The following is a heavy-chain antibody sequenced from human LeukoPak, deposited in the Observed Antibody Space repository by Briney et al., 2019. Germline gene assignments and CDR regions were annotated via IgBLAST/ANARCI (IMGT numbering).Heavy chain of an antibody. J-gene: IGHJ5*02. CDR1: GVRVSDNY. CDR2: IRDSGAA. D-gene: IGHD3/OR15-3a*01. CDR3: ARDRAALQDWVEFDP. Sequence: GGSLRLSRAVSGVRVSDNYMCWVRQAPGKGLEWVGLIRDSGAAFYPEFVRGRFAISSAESENTLYLQMNSLRVEDTAVYFCARDRAALQDWVEFDPWGQGTPVIVSS. V-gene: IGHV3-66*03.